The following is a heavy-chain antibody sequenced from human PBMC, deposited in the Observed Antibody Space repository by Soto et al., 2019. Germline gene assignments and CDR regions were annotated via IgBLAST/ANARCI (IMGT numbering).Heavy chain of an antibody. V-gene: IGHV5-51*01. CDR1: GYSFTTYW. J-gene: IGHJ6*02. CDR3: ARHENYYYAYYGMDV. CDR2: THPGESET. Sequence: GESLKISCQASGYSFTTYWIAWVRQKPGKGLEWMGITHPGESETRYSPSFQGQVTISFDRSTSTAYLQWNSLKASDTAIYYCARHENYYYAYYGMDVWGQGTTVTVYS.